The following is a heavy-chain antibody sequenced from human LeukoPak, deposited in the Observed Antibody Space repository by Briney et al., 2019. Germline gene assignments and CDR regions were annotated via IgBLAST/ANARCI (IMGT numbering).Heavy chain of an antibody. CDR1: GGSFSGYY. J-gene: IGHJ4*02. CDR3: AGSSWFGGDY. D-gene: IGHD6-13*01. Sequence: SETLSLTCAVYGGSFSGYYWSWIRQPPGKGLEWIGEINHGGSTNYNPSLKSRVTISVDASKNQFSLKLSSVTAADTAVYYCAGSSWFGGDYWGQGTLVTVSS. V-gene: IGHV4-34*01. CDR2: INHGGST.